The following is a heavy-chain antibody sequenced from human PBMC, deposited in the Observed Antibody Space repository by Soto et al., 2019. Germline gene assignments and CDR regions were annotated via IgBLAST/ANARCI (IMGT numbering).Heavy chain of an antibody. CDR1: GDSVSRSTW. J-gene: IGHJ6*02. CDR2: VYQSGST. V-gene: IGHV4-4*02. Sequence: QVQMEESGPGLVKPSGTLSLTCAVSGDSVSRSTWWSWVRQTPEKGLEWIGEVYQSGSTHYSPSLKKRITISLDKSKNQFALKLTSVTAADAAVYFCARDGHFDSSGIMDVWGRGTTVTVAS. D-gene: IGHD3-22*01. CDR3: ARDGHFDSSGIMDV.